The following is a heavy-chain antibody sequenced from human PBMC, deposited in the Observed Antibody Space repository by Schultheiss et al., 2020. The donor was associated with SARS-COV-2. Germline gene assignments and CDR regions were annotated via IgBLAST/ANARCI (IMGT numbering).Heavy chain of an antibody. Sequence: ASVKVSCKASGYTFTSYAMHWVRQAPGQRLEWMGWINAGNGNTKYSQKFQGRVTITRDTSASTAYMELSSLRSQDTAVYYCASLYDSSGDHFDYWGQGTLVTVSS. J-gene: IGHJ4*02. V-gene: IGHV1-3*01. D-gene: IGHD3-22*01. CDR2: INAGNGNT. CDR1: GYTFTSYA. CDR3: ASLYDSSGDHFDY.